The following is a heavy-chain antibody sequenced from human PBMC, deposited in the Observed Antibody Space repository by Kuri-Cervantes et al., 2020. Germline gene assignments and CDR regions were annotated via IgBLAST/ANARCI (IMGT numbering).Heavy chain of an antibody. Sequence: SETLSLTCTVSDYSISSGYYWGWIRQPPGKGLEWIGSINHSGSTNYNPSLKSRVTISIDTSKNQFSLKLSSVTAADTAVYYCARGPSYPWFDPWGQGTLVTVSS. CDR2: INHSGST. V-gene: IGHV4-38-2*02. CDR1: DYSISSGYY. CDR3: ARGPSYPWFDP. J-gene: IGHJ5*02.